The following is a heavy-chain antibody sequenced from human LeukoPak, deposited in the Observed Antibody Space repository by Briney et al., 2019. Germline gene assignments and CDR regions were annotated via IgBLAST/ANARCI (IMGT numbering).Heavy chain of an antibody. CDR1: GFTFSSYE. CDR3: ARDEAPPDYYDSSGYYPFDY. J-gene: IGHJ4*02. Sequence: GGSLRLSCAASGFTFSSYEMNWVRQAPGKGLEWVSYISSSGSTVYYADSVKGRFTISRDNAKNSLYLQMNGLRAEDTAVYYCARDEAPPDYYDSSGYYPFDYWGQGTLVTVSS. CDR2: ISSSGSTV. V-gene: IGHV3-48*03. D-gene: IGHD3-22*01.